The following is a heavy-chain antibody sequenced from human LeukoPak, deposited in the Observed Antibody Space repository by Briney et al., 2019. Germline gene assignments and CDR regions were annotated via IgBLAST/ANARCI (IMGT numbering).Heavy chain of an antibody. CDR1: GYTFTGYY. D-gene: IGHD3-9*01. J-gene: IGHJ4*02. V-gene: IGHV1-2*02. Sequence: ASVKVSCKASGYTFTGYYMHWVRQAPGQGLEWTGWINPNSGGTNYAQKFQGRVTMTRDTSISTAYMELSRLRPDDTAVYYCARDNINYDILTGYSNYFDYWGQGTLVTVSS. CDR2: INPNSGGT. CDR3: ARDNINYDILTGYSNYFDY.